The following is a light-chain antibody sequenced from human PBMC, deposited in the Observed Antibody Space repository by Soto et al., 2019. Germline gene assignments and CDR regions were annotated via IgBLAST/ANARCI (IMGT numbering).Light chain of an antibody. Sequence: EIVMMQSPATLSVSPGERVTLSCRASQSVSSNLAWYQQKPGQAPRLLIHRASTRATGVPDRFSGSGSGAEFTLTISSLQSEDFAVYYCQQYGEWPPTFGQGTKVEIK. V-gene: IGKV3D-15*01. J-gene: IGKJ1*01. CDR3: QQYGEWPPT. CDR2: RAS. CDR1: QSVSSN.